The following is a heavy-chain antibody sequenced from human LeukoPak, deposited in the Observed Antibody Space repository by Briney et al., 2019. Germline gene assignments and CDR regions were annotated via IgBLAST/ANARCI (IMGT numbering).Heavy chain of an antibody. J-gene: IGHJ4*02. D-gene: IGHD1-26*01. CDR1: GGSISSYY. Sequence: SETLSLTCTVSGGSISSYYWSWIRQPAGKGLEWIGRIYTSGSTNYNASLKSRVSMSVDTSKNRFSLKLSSVTAADTAVFYCARENSGSYREFDYWGQGTLVTVSS. CDR2: IYTSGST. CDR3: ARENSGSYREFDY. V-gene: IGHV4-4*07.